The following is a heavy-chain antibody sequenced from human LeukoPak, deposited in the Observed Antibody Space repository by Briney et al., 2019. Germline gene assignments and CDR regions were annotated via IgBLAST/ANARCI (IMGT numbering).Heavy chain of an antibody. D-gene: IGHD1-26*01. Sequence: GGSLRLSCAASGFTFSSYGMHWVRQAPGKGLEWVAAISYDGSNKYYADSVKGRFTISRDNSKNTLYLQMNSLRAEDTAVYYCAKGPQWELFPSGYYGMDVWGQGTTVTVS. V-gene: IGHV3-30*18. J-gene: IGHJ6*02. CDR1: GFTFSSYG. CDR2: ISYDGSNK. CDR3: AKGPQWELFPSGYYGMDV.